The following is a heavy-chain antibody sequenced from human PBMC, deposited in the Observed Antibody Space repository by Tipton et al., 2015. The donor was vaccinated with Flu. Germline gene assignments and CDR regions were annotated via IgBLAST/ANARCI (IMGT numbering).Heavy chain of an antibody. Sequence: TLSLTCTVSGDSVSSGSYYWSWIRQPPGKGLEWMGNIYYSGSTNYIPSLKSRVTISVDTSKNQFSLKLNSVTAADTAVYYCARLKSIGAKYYFDYWGQGTLVTVSS. J-gene: IGHJ4*02. CDR3: ARLKSIGAKYYFDY. V-gene: IGHV4-61*01. CDR2: IYYSGST. CDR1: GDSVSSGSYY. D-gene: IGHD6-6*01.